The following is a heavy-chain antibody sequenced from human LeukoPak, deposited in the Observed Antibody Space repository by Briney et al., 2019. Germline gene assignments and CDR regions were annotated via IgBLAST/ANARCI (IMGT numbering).Heavy chain of an antibody. CDR2: IYYSGST. CDR1: GGSISSSSYY. CDR3: ARRSYDILTGYYNVDY. D-gene: IGHD3-9*01. V-gene: IGHV4-39*01. Sequence: SETLSLTCTASGGSISSSSYYWGWIRQPPEKGLEWIGSIYYSGSTYYNPSLKSRVTISVDTSKNQFSLKLSSVTAADTAVYYCARRSYDILTGYYNVDYWGQGTLVTVSS. J-gene: IGHJ4*02.